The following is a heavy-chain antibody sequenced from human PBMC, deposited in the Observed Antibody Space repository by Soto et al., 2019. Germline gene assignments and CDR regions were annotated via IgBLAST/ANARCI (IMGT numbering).Heavy chain of an antibody. V-gene: IGHV2-5*01. CDR1: GFSLSTSGEG. CDR2: IYRYDDK. J-gene: IGHJ4*02. Sequence: QITLKESGPTLVKPTQTLTLTCAFSGFSLSTSGEGVGWIRQPPGKALEWLALIYRYDDKRYSPSLKSRLTNPKVTSNNHVVLTMTNMDPVDTATYYCAHRRFCSGGSCYSGPHFDYWGQGTLVTVSS. CDR3: AHRRFCSGGSCYSGPHFDY. D-gene: IGHD2-15*01.